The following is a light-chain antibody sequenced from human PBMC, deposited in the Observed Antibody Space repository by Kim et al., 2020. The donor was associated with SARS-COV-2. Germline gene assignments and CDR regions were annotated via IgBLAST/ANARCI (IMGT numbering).Light chain of an antibody. J-gene: IGKJ1*01. CDR2: DAS. V-gene: IGKV3-11*01. CDR3: QQRSSWTT. Sequence: EIVLTQSPATLSLSPGERATLSCRASQRVSSYLAWYQQKPGQAPRLLIYDASNRAAGIPARFSGSGSGTDFTLTIRSLEPEDFAVYYCQQRSSWTTFGPGTKVDIK. CDR1: QRVSSY.